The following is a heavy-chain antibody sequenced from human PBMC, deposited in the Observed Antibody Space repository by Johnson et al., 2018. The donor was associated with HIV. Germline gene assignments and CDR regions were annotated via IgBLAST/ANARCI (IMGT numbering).Heavy chain of an antibody. J-gene: IGHJ3*02. V-gene: IGHV3-7*01. CDR3: SKGSGYYASFDI. Sequence: EVQLVESGGGVVRPGGSLRLSCAASGFTFSSYWMSWVRQAPGKGLEWVANIKQDGSEKYYVDSVKGRFTISRDNAKNSLYLQMKSLRAEDTAVYYCSKGSGYYASFDIWGQGTMVTVSS. CDR1: GFTFSSYW. D-gene: IGHD3-22*01. CDR2: IKQDGSEK.